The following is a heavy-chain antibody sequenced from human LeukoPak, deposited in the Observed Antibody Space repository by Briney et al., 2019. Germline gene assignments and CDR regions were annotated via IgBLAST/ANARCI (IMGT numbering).Heavy chain of an antibody. D-gene: IGHD3-16*01. CDR3: ARDWGSRGKFDI. CDR2: ISSSSSYI. V-gene: IGHV3-21*01. CDR1: GFAFSSYS. Sequence: GGSLRLSCAASGFAFSSYSMNWVRQAPGKGLEWVSSISSSSSYIYYADSVKGRFTISRDNAKNSLYLQMNSLRAEDTAVYYCARDWGSRGKFDIWGQGTMVTVSS. J-gene: IGHJ3*02.